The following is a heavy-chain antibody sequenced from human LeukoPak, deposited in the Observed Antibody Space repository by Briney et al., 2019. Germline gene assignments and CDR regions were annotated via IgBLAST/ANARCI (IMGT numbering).Heavy chain of an antibody. CDR1: GDSISSGDYY. CDR2: ISSSGST. V-gene: IGHV4-61*02. D-gene: IGHD3-22*01. J-gene: IGHJ3*02. Sequence: SETLSLTCTVSGDSISSGDYYWSWIRPPAGKGLEWIGRISSSGSTNYNPSLKSRVTISVDTSKNQFSLKLISVTAADTAVYFCARGPYSYDSSGAFDIWGQGTMVTVSS. CDR3: ARGPYSYDSSGAFDI.